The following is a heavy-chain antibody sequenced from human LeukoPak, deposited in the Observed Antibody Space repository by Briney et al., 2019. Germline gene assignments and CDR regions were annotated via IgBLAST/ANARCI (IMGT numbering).Heavy chain of an antibody. D-gene: IGHD6-13*01. CDR2: INHSGST. CDR3: ARGIRNSWSYYYYGMDA. Sequence: SETLSLTCAVYGGSFSGYYWSWIRQPPGKGLEWIGEINHSGSTNYNPSLKSRVTISVDTSKNQFSLKLSSVTAADTAVYYCARGIRNSWSYYYYGMDAWGQGTTVTVSS. V-gene: IGHV4-34*01. CDR1: GGSFSGYY. J-gene: IGHJ6*02.